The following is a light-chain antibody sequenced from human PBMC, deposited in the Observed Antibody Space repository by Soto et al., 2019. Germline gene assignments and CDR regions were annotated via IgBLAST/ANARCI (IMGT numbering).Light chain of an antibody. CDR1: QGISDS. CDR3: QNYNSAPLT. J-gene: IGKJ4*01. V-gene: IGKV1-27*01. Sequence: DIQMTQSPSSLSASVGDRVSITCRASQGISDSLAWFQHKPGKPPKLLIYAASTLQSVVPSRFSGSGSGTDFILTISSLQPEDVATYYCQNYNSAPLTFGGRTRVEIK. CDR2: AAS.